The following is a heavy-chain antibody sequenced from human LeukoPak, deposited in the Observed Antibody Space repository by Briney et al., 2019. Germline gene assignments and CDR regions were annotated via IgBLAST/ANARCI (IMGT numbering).Heavy chain of an antibody. J-gene: IGHJ6*03. V-gene: IGHV1-18*01. CDR2: ISAYNGNT. CDR3: AREARIAARPLPYYYMDV. Sequence: ASVKVSCKASGYTFTSYGISWVRQAPGQGLEWMGWISAYNGNTNYAQKLQGRVTMTTDTSTSTAYMELRSLRSDDTAVYYCAREARIAARPLPYYYMDVWGKGTTVTVSS. D-gene: IGHD6-6*01. CDR1: GYTFTSYG.